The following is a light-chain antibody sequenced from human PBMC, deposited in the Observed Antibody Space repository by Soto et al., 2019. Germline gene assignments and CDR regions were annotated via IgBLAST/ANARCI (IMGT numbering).Light chain of an antibody. CDR2: DAS. CDR3: QPRSYWPLT. CDR1: QSVSSY. V-gene: IGKV3-11*01. Sequence: EIVLTQSPATLSLSQGARATLSCSASQSVSSYLAWYQQKPGQAPRLRIYDASNRATGIPARFSGSGSWPDFTLTISSLVPVSVAVADGQPRSYWPLTSGGGTKVEI. J-gene: IGKJ4*01.